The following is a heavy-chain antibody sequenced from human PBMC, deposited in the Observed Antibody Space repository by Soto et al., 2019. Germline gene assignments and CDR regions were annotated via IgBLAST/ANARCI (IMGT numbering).Heavy chain of an antibody. D-gene: IGHD1-26*01. V-gene: IGHV3-23*01. Sequence: GGSLRLSCAASGFIFENFGMSWVRQAPGKGLDWISSISGSGFKKYYADSVKGRFTISRDNSKSTVYLELNNLSAEDTAVYHCAKNQGVELVPLATVDWFDPWGQGSVVTVSS. CDR2: ISGSGFKK. CDR3: AKNQGVELVPLATVDWFDP. J-gene: IGHJ5*02. CDR1: GFIFENFG.